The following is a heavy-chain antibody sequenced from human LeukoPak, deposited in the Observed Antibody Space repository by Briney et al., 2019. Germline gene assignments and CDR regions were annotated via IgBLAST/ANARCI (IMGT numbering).Heavy chain of an antibody. CDR2: ISYDGSNK. Sequence: GGSLRLSCAASGFTFSDYYMSWIRQAPGKGLVWVAVISYDGSNKYYADSVKGRFTISRDNSKNTLYLQMNSLRAEDTAVYYCAKEIGEENAFDIWGQGTMVTVSS. J-gene: IGHJ3*02. CDR3: AKEIGEENAFDI. CDR1: GFTFSDYY. V-gene: IGHV3-30*18. D-gene: IGHD2/OR15-2a*01.